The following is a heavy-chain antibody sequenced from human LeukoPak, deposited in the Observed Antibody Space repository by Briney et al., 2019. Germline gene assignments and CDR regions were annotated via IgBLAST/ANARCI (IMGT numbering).Heavy chain of an antibody. CDR1: GFTFSSYG. J-gene: IGHJ4*02. CDR2: ISYDGSNK. Sequence: GGSLRLSCAASGFTFSSYGMHWVRQAPGKGLEWVAVISYDGSNKYYADSVKGRFTISRDNSKNTLYLQMNSLRAEDTAVYYCARDSGSYFYGYFDYWGQGTLVTVSS. CDR3: ARDSGSYFYGYFDY. V-gene: IGHV3-30*03. D-gene: IGHD1-26*01.